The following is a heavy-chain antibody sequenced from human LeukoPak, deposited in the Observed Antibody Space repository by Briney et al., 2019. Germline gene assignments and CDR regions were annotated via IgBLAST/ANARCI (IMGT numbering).Heavy chain of an antibody. CDR3: ARDGSGTSAPRYYYGMDV. Sequence: GGSLRLSCAASGFTFSSYSMNWVRQAPGKGLGWVSYISSSSSTIYYADSVKGRFTISRDNSKNTLYLQMNSLRAEDTAVYYCARDGSGTSAPRYYYGMDVWGQGTTVTVSS. D-gene: IGHD1-26*01. J-gene: IGHJ6*02. V-gene: IGHV3-48*01. CDR1: GFTFSSYS. CDR2: ISSSSSTI.